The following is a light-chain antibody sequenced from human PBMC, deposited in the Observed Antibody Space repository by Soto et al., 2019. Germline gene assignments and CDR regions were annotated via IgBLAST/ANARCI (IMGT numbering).Light chain of an antibody. CDR3: QQYHTYPRT. Sequence: DIQMTQSPSTLSASVGDRVTVTCRASQTIDSWLAWYQQRPGKPPNLLIYKASTLASGVPSRFSGSGSGTEFTLTINSLQPDDFATYYCQQYHTYPRTFGQGTKVDIK. CDR1: QTIDSW. CDR2: KAS. J-gene: IGKJ1*01. V-gene: IGKV1-5*03.